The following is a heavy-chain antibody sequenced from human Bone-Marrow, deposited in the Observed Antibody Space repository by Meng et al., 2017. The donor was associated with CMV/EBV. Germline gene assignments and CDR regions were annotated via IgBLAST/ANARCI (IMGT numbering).Heavy chain of an antibody. V-gene: IGHV4-61*01. D-gene: IGHD1-1*01. CDR3: ASTTQRAQLDY. CDR1: GGSVSSGSYY. J-gene: IGHJ4*02. Sequence: GSLRLSCTVSGGSVSSGSYYWSWIRQPPGKGLEWIGYIYYSGSTNYNPSLKSRVTISVDTSKNQFSLKLSSVTAADTAVYYCASTTQRAQLDYWGQGTLVTVSS. CDR2: IYYSGST.